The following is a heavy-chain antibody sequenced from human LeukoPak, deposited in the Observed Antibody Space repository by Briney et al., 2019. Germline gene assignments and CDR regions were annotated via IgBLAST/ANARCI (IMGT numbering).Heavy chain of an antibody. V-gene: IGHV4-59*11. CDR1: GGSISSLY. J-gene: IGHJ4*02. CDR2: FYYSGCT. CDR3: ARDRDYHNISGYWLFDY. D-gene: IGHD3-22*01. Sequence: SETLSLTCTLSGGSISSLYWSCIRQPPGKGLEWFVYFYYSGCTKYNPSRRSRATISVDTSKYQFSLKLSSVTTADTAVYYCARDRDYHNISGYWLFDYWGQGTLVTVSS.